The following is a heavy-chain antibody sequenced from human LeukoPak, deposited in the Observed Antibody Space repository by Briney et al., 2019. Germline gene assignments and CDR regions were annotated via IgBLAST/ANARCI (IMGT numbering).Heavy chain of an antibody. CDR3: ARNTNYFGSGNSFDY. D-gene: IGHD3-10*01. V-gene: IGHV1-2*02. CDR1: GYTFTGYH. CDR2: INPNTGDT. Sequence: SVKVSCKASGYTFTGYHMHWVRQAPGQGLEWMGWINPNTGDTNYAQKFQGRVTMTRDTSIDTAYMELSRLKTDDTAVYYCARNTNYFGSGNSFDYWGQGTLVTVSS. J-gene: IGHJ4*02.